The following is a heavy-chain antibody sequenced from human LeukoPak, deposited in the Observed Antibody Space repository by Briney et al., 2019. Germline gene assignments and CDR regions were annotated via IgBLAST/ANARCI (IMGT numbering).Heavy chain of an antibody. CDR1: GYTFTGYY. V-gene: IGHV1-2*02. D-gene: IGHD1-7*01. CDR2: INPNTGGT. CDR3: ARGAKPELRVLDD. Sequence: GASVKVSCKASGYTFTGYYIHWVRQAPGRGLEWMGWINPNTGGTNYAQKFQGRVTMTRDTSFSTAHMELSRLISDDTAVYYCARGAKPELRVLDDWGQGTLVTVSS. J-gene: IGHJ4*02.